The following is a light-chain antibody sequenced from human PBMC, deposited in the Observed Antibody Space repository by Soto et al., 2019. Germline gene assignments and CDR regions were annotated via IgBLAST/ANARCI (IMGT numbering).Light chain of an antibody. V-gene: IGKV3-20*01. Sequence: ENALTQSPGTLSLSPGERATLSCRTSQSVSSNYLAWYQQKLGQAPRLLIYGASSRASGIPDRFSGGGSGTDFTLTISRLEPDDFAVYYCQQYGSSVTWTFGQGTKVEIK. J-gene: IGKJ1*01. CDR3: QQYGSSVTWT. CDR2: GAS. CDR1: QSVSSNY.